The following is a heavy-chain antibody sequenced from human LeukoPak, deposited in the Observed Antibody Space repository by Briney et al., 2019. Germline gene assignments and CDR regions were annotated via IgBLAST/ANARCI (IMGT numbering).Heavy chain of an antibody. J-gene: IGHJ6*02. D-gene: IGHD2-2*01. CDR1: GFTVSSNY. CDR2: IYSGGST. Sequence: GGSLRLSCAASGFTVSSNYMSWVRQAPGKGLEWVSVIYSGGSTYYADSVKGRFTISRDNAKNSLYLQMNSLRAEDTAVYYCASFSYCSSTSCYGFYYYYGMDVWGQGTTVTVSS. CDR3: ASFSYCSSTSCYGFYYYYGMDV. V-gene: IGHV3-66*01.